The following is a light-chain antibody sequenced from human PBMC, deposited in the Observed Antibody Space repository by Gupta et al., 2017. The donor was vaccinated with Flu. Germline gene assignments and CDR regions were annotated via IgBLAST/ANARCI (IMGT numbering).Light chain of an antibody. J-gene: IGLJ3*02. CDR1: SSNTGAGYA. Sequence: QSVLTQPPSVSGAPGQRVTISCTGTSSNTGAGYAVHWYKFLPGTAPKLLIYTDVIRPSGVPDRLSGSRSSASASLAISGLQAEDEADYYCQSYDTGLSGSVFGGGTKLTVL. CDR2: TDV. CDR3: QSYDTGLSGSV. V-gene: IGLV1-40*01.